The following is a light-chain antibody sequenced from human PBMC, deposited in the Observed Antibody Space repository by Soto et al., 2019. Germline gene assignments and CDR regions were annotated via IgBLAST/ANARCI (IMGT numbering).Light chain of an antibody. CDR3: MQALQNPVT. V-gene: IGKV2-28*01. CDR1: QSLLHSNVYNY. Sequence: DIVMTQSPLSLPVTPGEPASISCRSSQSLLHSNVYNYLDWYLQKPGQSPQLLIYLGSNRASGVPDRVSGSGSGTDFTLKISRVEAEDVGVYYCMQALQNPVTFGGGTKVEIK. J-gene: IGKJ4*01. CDR2: LGS.